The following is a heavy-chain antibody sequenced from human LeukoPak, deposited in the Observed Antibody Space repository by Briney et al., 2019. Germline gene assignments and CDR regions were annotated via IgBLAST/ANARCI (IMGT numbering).Heavy chain of an antibody. J-gene: IGHJ4*02. Sequence: SGGSLRLSCAASGFTFSSYAMHWVRQAPGKGLEWVAVISYDGSNKYYADSVKGGFTISRDNSKNTLYLQMNSLRAEDTAVYYCARRDGYNKGDFDYWGQGTLVTVSS. CDR1: GFTFSSYA. CDR3: ARRDGYNKGDFDY. V-gene: IGHV3-30-3*01. CDR2: ISYDGSNK. D-gene: IGHD5-24*01.